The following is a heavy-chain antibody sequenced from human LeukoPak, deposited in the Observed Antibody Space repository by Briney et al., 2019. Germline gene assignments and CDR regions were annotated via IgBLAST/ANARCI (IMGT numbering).Heavy chain of an antibody. CDR3: VKTSGSSWFTFFY. Sequence: PGGPLRHSCSPSGLTFNSDVIQWVGQAPGKGVEYVSAITNNGVSIFYAASLKGIFTLSRYNSKNTLYLQMSLLRAEDTAVYYCVKTSGSSWFTFFYCGEGTLVTVS. J-gene: IGHJ4*02. CDR2: ITNNGVSI. D-gene: IGHD6-13*01. V-gene: IGHV3-64D*09. CDR1: GLTFNSDV.